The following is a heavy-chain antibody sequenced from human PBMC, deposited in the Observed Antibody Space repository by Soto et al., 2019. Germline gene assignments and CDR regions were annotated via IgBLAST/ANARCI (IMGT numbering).Heavy chain of an antibody. CDR2: INHSGST. V-gene: IGHV4-34*01. CDR1: GGSLSGYY. Sequence: PSETLSLTCAVYGGSLSGYYWSWIRQPPGKGLEWIGEINHSGSTDYNPSLKSRVTISVDTSKNQFSLKVTSVTAADTAVYYCARGRQRWSGSSLSDNWGQGTLVTVSS. D-gene: IGHD3-3*01. J-gene: IGHJ4*02. CDR3: ARGRQRWSGSSLSDN.